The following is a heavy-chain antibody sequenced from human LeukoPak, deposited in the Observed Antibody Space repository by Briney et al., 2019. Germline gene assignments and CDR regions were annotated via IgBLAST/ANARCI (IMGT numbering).Heavy chain of an antibody. CDR3: AKGPRKQLVRTMFHWFDP. D-gene: IGHD6-6*01. J-gene: IGHJ5*02. V-gene: IGHV3-21*01. CDR2: ISSSSSYI. CDR1: GFTFSSYS. Sequence: PGGSLRLSCAASGFTFSSYSMNWVRQAPGKGLEWVSSISSSSSYIYYADSVKGRFTISRDNAKNSLYLQMNSLRAEDTAVYYCAKGPRKQLVRTMFHWFDPWGQGTLVTVSS.